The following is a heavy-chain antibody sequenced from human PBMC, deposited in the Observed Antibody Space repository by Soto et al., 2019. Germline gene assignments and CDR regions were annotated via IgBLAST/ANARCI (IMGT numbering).Heavy chain of an antibody. CDR3: AKEMLMASTSITMVRGVQLGDDFDI. Sequence: PGGSLRLSCAASGFTFSSYAMSWVRQAPGKGLEWVSAISGSGGSTYYADSVKGRFTISRDNSKNTLYLQMNSLRAEDTAVYYCAKEMLMASTSITMVRGVQLGDDFDIWGQGTMVTVSS. V-gene: IGHV3-23*01. J-gene: IGHJ3*02. CDR2: ISGSGGST. D-gene: IGHD3-10*01. CDR1: GFTFSSYA.